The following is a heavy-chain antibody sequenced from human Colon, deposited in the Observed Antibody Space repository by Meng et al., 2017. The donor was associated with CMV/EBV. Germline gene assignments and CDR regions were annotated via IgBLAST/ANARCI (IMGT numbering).Heavy chain of an antibody. CDR1: GYTFTDHY. CDR2: INFNSGGT. D-gene: IGHD1-1*01. J-gene: IGHJ6*02. CDR3: AGDQLYYGMDV. V-gene: IGHV1-2*02. Sequence: ASVKVSCKASGYTFTDHYNHWVRQAPGQGLEWMGWINFNSGGTKYAQKFQGRVTMTRDTSLTTAYMELSRLTSDDTAVYYCAGDQLYYGMDVWGQGTTVTVSS.